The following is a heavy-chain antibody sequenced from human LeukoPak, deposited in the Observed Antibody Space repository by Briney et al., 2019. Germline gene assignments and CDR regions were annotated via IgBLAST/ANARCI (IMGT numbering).Heavy chain of an antibody. D-gene: IGHD3-16*01. CDR1: GFTISKPW. J-gene: IGHJ6*02. Sequence: GTFVTLSKAASGFTISKPWMSWVSQAPGKGLEWVANMNEDGSEKDYVDSVKGRFTISRDNARKSLYLQMSSLRAEDTAVYYCATYSHWVAGDVWGQGTTVTVSS. V-gene: IGHV3-7*01. CDR3: ATYSHWVAGDV. CDR2: MNEDGSEK.